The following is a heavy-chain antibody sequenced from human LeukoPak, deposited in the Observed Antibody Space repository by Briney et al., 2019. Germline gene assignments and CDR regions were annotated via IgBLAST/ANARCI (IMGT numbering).Heavy chain of an antibody. CDR2: IGYGGTP. CDR1: GFTFSTYG. D-gene: IGHD1-26*01. V-gene: IGHV3-23*01. J-gene: IGHJ6*02. Sequence: GGSLRLSCAASGFTFSTYGMTWVRQAPGKGLEWVSTIGYGGTPYYADSVRGRLTISRDNSKNTLHLQMNGLRAEDTAVYYCAKVMSPTWRGGTYTLDVRGQGTTVTVSS. CDR3: AKVMSPTWRGGTYTLDV.